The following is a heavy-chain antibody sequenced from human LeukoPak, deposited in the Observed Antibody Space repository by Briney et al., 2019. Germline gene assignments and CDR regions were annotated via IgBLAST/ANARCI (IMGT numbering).Heavy chain of an antibody. CDR1: GASIDNYY. D-gene: IGHD3-22*01. V-gene: IGHV4-59*13. CDR3: TKGYYEPFDK. J-gene: IGHJ4*02. Sequence: SETLSLTCTVPGASIDNYYWDWIRQSPGKGLEWNACISNSGSTKYNPSLTDRVTMSVDRSKNQVSLRLRSVTAADTGVYYCTKGYYEPFDKWGQGTLVTVSS. CDR2: ISNSGST.